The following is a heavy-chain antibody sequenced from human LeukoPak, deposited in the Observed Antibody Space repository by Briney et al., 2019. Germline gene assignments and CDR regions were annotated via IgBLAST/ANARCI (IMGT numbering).Heavy chain of an antibody. D-gene: IGHD6-6*01. J-gene: IGHJ6*03. Sequence: GGSLRLSCVASGFSFSYGMHWVRQAPGKGLEWLTFTQYDESNEYYADSVKGRFTISRDNSRNTLFLQMNGLRAEDTAVYFCAKAESSSSGYYYYMDVWGKGTTVTVSS. CDR3: AKAESSSSGYYYYMDV. CDR1: GFSFSYG. CDR2: TQYDESNE. V-gene: IGHV3-30*02.